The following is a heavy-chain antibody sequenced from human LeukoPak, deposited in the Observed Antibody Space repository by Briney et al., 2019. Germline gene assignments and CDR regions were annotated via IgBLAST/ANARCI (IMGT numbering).Heavy chain of an antibody. Sequence: GGSLRLSCAASGFTFSSYAMHWVRQAPGKGLEWVAVISYDGSNKYYADSVKGRFTISRDNSKNTLYLQMNSLRAEDTAVYYCAKDIVGATCRGLDYWGQGTLVTVSS. CDR2: ISYDGSNK. CDR1: GFTFSSYA. V-gene: IGHV3-30*04. D-gene: IGHD1-26*01. CDR3: AKDIVGATCRGLDY. J-gene: IGHJ4*02.